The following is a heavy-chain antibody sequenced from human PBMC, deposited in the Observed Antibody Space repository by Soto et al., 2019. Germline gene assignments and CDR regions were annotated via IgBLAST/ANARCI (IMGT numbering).Heavy chain of an antibody. Sequence: VQLVQSGAEVQKPGSSVNVSCKASGGTFNSYAITWVRQAPGQGVEWLGGISPIFGTVDSSQRVQGRGTSRPGESSNTGSRALSRLTAEDTAGYYRAKSRYCAAGSGYLSPDAWGQGTRVSVSS. CDR2: ISPIFGTV. CDR3: AKSRYCAAGSGYLSPDA. J-gene: IGHJ5*02. CDR1: GGTFNSYA. V-gene: IGHV1-69*01. D-gene: IGHD3-22*01.